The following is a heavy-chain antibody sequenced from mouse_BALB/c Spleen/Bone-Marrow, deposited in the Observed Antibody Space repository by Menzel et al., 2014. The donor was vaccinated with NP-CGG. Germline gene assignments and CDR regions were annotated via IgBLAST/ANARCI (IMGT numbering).Heavy chain of an antibody. D-gene: IGHD2-1*01. Sequence: EVQLVESGGGLVQPKGSLKLSCAASGFTFKTYAMNWVRQAPGKGLEWVAHIRSKSNNYATYYADSVKDRFTISSDDSQSMLHLQMNNLKTEDTAIYSCVRGYGNLDYWGQGTTLTVSS. CDR3: VRGYGNLDY. CDR2: IRSKSNNYAT. CDR1: GFTFKTYA. J-gene: IGHJ2*01. V-gene: IGHV10-1*02.